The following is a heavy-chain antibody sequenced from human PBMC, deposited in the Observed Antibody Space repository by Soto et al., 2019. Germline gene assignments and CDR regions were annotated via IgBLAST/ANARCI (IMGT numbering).Heavy chain of an antibody. J-gene: IGHJ6*02. CDR2: IKQDGSEK. Sequence: GGSLRLSCASSGFTFNSYWMSWVRQAPGKGLEWVANIKQDGSEKYYVDSVKGRFTISRDNAKNSLYLQMNSLRAEDTAVYYCARDGSPIVVVPAAMREPYYYYYGMDVWGQGTTVTVSS. CDR1: GFTFNSYW. CDR3: ARDGSPIVVVPAAMREPYYYYYGMDV. D-gene: IGHD2-2*01. V-gene: IGHV3-7*01.